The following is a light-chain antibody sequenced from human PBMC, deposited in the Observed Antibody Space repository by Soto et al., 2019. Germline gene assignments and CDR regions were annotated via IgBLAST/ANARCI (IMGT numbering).Light chain of an antibody. CDR3: QQYENLPT. J-gene: IGKJ5*01. V-gene: IGKV1-33*01. Sequence: DIQMTQSPSTLSAAVGDRVTITCQASQNINNYLNWYQQKPGRAPKLLIYDASNLEAGVPSRFRGSGSGTDFTFTISRLQPEDIATYYCQQYENLPTFGQGTRLE. CDR1: QNINNY. CDR2: DAS.